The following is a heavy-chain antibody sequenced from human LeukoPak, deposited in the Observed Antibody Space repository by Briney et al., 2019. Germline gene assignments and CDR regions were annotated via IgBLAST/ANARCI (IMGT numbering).Heavy chain of an antibody. CDR2: IYYSGST. CDR3: ATSDDYGDLHFDY. D-gene: IGHD4-17*01. Sequence: PSETLSLTRTVSGGSISSYYWSWIRQPPGKGLEWIGYIYYSGSTNYNPSLKSRVTISVDTSKNQFSLKLSSVTAADTAVYYCATSDDYGDLHFDYWGQGTLVTVSS. J-gene: IGHJ4*02. V-gene: IGHV4-59*01. CDR1: GGSISSYY.